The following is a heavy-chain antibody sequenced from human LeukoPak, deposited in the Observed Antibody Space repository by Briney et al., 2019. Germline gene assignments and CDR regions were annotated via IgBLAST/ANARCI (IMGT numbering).Heavy chain of an antibody. Sequence: ASVKVSCKASGYTFTSYGMSWVRQPPGQGLEWMGWISAYNGNTNYAQKLQGRVTLTTDTSTSTAYMELRSLRSDDTAVYYCARKVGSGWWYNWFDPWSQGTLVTVSS. V-gene: IGHV1-18*01. CDR2: ISAYNGNT. J-gene: IGHJ5*02. CDR1: GYTFTSYG. D-gene: IGHD6-19*01. CDR3: ARKVGSGWWYNWFDP.